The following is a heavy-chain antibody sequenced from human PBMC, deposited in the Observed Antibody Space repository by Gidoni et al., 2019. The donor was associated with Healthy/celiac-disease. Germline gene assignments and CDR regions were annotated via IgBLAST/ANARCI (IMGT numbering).Heavy chain of an antibody. J-gene: IGHJ5*02. CDR3: ARQGYSSGWDLNWFDP. CDR1: GGSISSSSYY. CDR2: IYCSGST. Sequence: QLQLQESGPGLVKPSETLSLTCTVSGGSISSSSYYWGWIRQPPGKGLEWIGSIYCSGSTYYNPSLKSRVTISVDTSKNQFSLKLSSVTAADTAVYYCARQGYSSGWDLNWFDPWGQGTLVTVSS. V-gene: IGHV4-39*01. D-gene: IGHD6-19*01.